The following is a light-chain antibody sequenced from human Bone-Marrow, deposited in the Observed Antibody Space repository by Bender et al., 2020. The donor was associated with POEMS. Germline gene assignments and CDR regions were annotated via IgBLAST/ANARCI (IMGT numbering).Light chain of an antibody. CDR2: DVS. CDR3: CSYTLTNTWI. Sequence: QSALTQPASVSGSPGQSITISCTGTSSDVGGYNYVSWHQQHPGKAPKLMIYDVSNRPSGVSNRFSGSKSGNTASLTISGLQAEDEADYYCCSYTLTNTWIFGGGTKLTVL. CDR1: SSDVGGYNY. V-gene: IGLV2-14*01. J-gene: IGLJ3*02.